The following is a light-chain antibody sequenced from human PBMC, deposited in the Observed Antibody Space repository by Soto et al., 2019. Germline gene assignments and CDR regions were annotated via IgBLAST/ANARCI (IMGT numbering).Light chain of an antibody. V-gene: IGLV2-18*02. CDR1: SSDVGSYNR. CDR3: SSYTSSSTWV. J-gene: IGLJ3*02. CDR2: EVS. Sequence: QSVLTQPPSVSGSPGQSVTISCTGTSSDVGSYNRVSWYQQPPGTAPKLMIYEVSNRPSGVPDRFSGSKSGNTASLTISGLQAEDEADYYCSSYTSSSTWVFGGGTRSPS.